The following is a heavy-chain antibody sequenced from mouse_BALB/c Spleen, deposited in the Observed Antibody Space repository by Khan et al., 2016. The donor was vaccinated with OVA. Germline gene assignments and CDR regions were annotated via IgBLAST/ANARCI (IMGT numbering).Heavy chain of an antibody. J-gene: IGHJ4*01. CDR1: GFSLTSYG. D-gene: IGHD1-1*01. CDR2: IWAGGST. CDR3: APSITMVVGMDY. V-gene: IGHV2-9*02. Sequence: VQLQESGPGLVAPSQSLSITCTVSGFSLTSYGVHWVRQPPGKGLEWLGLIWAGGSTDYNSALMSRLSISKDNSKSQVFLKMSSLQTDDTAMYYCAPSITMVVGMDYWGQGTSVTVSS.